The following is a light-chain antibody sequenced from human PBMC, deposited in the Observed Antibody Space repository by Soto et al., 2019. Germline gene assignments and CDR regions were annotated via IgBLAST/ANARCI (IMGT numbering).Light chain of an antibody. CDR2: EVT. CDR1: SSDVGGYNL. Sequence: QSAPTQPASVSGSPGHSITISCTGTSSDVGGYNLVSWYQQKPGKAPKLLIYEVTHRPSGISDRFSGSKSGNMASLTISGLQDEDEASYYCCTYARNRLYVFGSGTKLTVL. J-gene: IGLJ1*01. V-gene: IGLV2-14*01. CDR3: CTYARNRLYV.